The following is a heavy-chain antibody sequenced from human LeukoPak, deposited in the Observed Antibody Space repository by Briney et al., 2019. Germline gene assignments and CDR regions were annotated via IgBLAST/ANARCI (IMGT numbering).Heavy chain of an antibody. J-gene: IGHJ4*02. CDR2: IKPDGSEK. D-gene: IGHD5-18*01. CDR1: GFTFSSYW. CDR3: ARDLGGYSFDY. V-gene: IGHV3-7*03. Sequence: GGSLRLSCAASGFTFSSYWMSWVRQAPGKGLEWVANIKPDGSEKYYVDSVKGRFTISRDNAKNSLYLQMNSLRAEDTAVYYCARDLGGYSFDYWGQGTLVTVSS.